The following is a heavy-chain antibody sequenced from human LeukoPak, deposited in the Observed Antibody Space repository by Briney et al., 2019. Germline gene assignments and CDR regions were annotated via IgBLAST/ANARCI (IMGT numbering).Heavy chain of an antibody. J-gene: IGHJ6*02. Sequence: GSLRLSCADSGFTFNNYALTWVRQAPGKGLEWVSTFSGSGDRTYYADSVKGRFTISRDNSQNTLYLQMNSLRVDDTAVYYCANYGGGRFYCDMDVWGQGTTVTVSS. CDR1: GFTFNNYA. V-gene: IGHV3-23*01. D-gene: IGHD3-16*01. CDR2: FSGSGDRT. CDR3: ANYGGGRFYCDMDV.